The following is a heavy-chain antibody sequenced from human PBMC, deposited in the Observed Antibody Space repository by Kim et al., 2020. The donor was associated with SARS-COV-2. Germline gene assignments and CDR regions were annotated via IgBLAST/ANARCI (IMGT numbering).Heavy chain of an antibody. J-gene: IGHJ4*02. Sequence: SETLSLTCAVYGGSFSGYYWSWIRQPPGKGLEWIGEINHSGSTNYNPSLKSRVTISVDTSKNQFSLKLSSVTAADTAVYYCARGYGSGSSSEDFDYWGQGTLVTVSS. CDR1: GGSFSGYY. V-gene: IGHV4-34*01. CDR2: INHSGST. D-gene: IGHD3-10*01. CDR3: ARGYGSGSSSEDFDY.